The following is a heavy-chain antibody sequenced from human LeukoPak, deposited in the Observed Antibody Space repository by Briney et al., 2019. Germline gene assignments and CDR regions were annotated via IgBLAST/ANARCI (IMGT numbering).Heavy chain of an antibody. CDR2: INAGNGNT. CDR1: GYTLTELS. CDR3: ARAIWFGELLPYGMDV. D-gene: IGHD3-10*01. J-gene: IGHJ6*02. V-gene: IGHV1-3*01. Sequence: ASVKVSCKVSGYTLTELSMHWVRQAPGQRLEWMGWINAGNGNTKYSQKFQGRVTITRDTSASTAYMELSSLRSEDTAVYYCARAIWFGELLPYGMDVWGQGTTVTVSS.